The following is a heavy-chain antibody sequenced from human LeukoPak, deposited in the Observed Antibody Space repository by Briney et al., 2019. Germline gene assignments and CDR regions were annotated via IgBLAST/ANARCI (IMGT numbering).Heavy chain of an antibody. Sequence: PSETLSLTCAVYGGSFSGYYWSWIRQPPGKGLEWIGEINHSGSTNYNPSLKSRVTISVDTSKNQFSLKLSSVTAADTAVYYRARCHYYDSSGFLDYWGQGTLVTVSS. CDR2: INHSGST. D-gene: IGHD3-22*01. J-gene: IGHJ4*02. CDR1: GGSFSGYY. CDR3: ARCHYYDSSGFLDY. V-gene: IGHV4-34*01.